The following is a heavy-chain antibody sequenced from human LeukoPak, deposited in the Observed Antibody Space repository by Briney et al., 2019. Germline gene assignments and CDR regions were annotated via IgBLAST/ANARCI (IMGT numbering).Heavy chain of an antibody. V-gene: IGHV3-23*01. CDR1: GFTFSSYA. D-gene: IGHD1-26*01. CDR3: AKWWELLRGYYYGMDV. Sequence: GGSLRLSCAASGFTFSSYAMSWVRQAPGKGLEWVSAISGSGGSTYYADSVKGRFTISRDNSKNTLYLQMNSLRAEDTAVYYCAKWWELLRGYYYGMDVWGQGTTVTVSS. CDR2: ISGSGGST. J-gene: IGHJ6*02.